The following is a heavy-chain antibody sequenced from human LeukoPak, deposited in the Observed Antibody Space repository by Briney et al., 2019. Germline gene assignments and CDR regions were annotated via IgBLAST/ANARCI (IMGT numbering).Heavy chain of an antibody. Sequence: PGGSLRLSCAASGFTFSSYAMSWVRQAPGKGLEWVSAISGSGGGTYYADSVKGRFTISRDNSKNTLYLQMNSLRAEDTAVYYCAKVGLSGWYEAFSAEYFQHWGQGTLVTVSS. CDR3: AKVGLSGWYEAFSAEYFQH. CDR1: GFTFSSYA. CDR2: ISGSGGGT. D-gene: IGHD6-19*01. J-gene: IGHJ1*01. V-gene: IGHV3-23*01.